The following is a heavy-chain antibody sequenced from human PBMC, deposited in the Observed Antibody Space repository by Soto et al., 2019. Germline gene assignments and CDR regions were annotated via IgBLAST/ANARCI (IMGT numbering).Heavy chain of an antibody. D-gene: IGHD4-17*01. V-gene: IGHV3-49*03. Sequence: PGGSLRLSCRGSGFPFGDYVMILFRPAPGKGLEWVAFIRSKAYGETTEYAASVKGRFIISRDDSRSIAYLQMNSLKTEDTAMYYCTNDYADHDVGYWGQGTLVTVSS. CDR3: TNDYADHDVGY. CDR2: IRSKAYGETT. CDR1: GFPFGDYV. J-gene: IGHJ4*02.